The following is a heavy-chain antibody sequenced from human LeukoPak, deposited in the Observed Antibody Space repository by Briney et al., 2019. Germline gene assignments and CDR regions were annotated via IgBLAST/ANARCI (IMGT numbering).Heavy chain of an antibody. CDR2: ISSDGSST. J-gene: IGHJ3*02. CDR3: ARWDSSGYYGKNAFDI. CDR1: GFTFSSYW. D-gene: IGHD3-22*01. V-gene: IGHV3-74*01. Sequence: GGSLRLSCAASGFTFSSYWMHWVRQAPGKGLVWVSRISSDGSSTSYADSVKGRFTISRDNAKNTLYLQMNSLRAEDTAVYYCARWDSSGYYGKNAFDIWGQGTMVTVSS.